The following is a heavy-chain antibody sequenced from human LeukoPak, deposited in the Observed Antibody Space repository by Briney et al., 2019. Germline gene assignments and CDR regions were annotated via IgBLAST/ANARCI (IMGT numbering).Heavy chain of an antibody. Sequence: ASVKVSCKASGYTFTGYYMHWVRQAPGQGLEWMGWINPNSGGTNYAQKFQGRVTMTRDTSISTAYMELSSLRSDDTAVYHCARAWAPRISAVQGIISPYDYWGQGTLVTVSS. V-gene: IGHV1-2*02. CDR2: INPNSGGT. CDR3: ARAWAPRISAVQGIISPYDY. J-gene: IGHJ4*02. CDR1: GYTFTGYY. D-gene: IGHD3-10*01.